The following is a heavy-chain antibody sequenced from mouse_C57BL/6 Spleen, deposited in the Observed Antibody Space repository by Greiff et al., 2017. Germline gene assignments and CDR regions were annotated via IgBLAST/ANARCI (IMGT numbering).Heavy chain of an antibody. Sequence: QVQLQQSGAELVRPGASVTLSCKASGYTFTDYEMHWVKQTPVHGLEWIGAIDPETGGTAYNQKFKGKAILTADKSPSTAYMELRSLTSEDSAVYYCTRDGNYLYYAMDYWGQGTSVTVSS. CDR1: GYTFTDYE. V-gene: IGHV1-15*01. D-gene: IGHD2-1*01. CDR3: TRDGNYLYYAMDY. CDR2: IDPETGGT. J-gene: IGHJ4*01.